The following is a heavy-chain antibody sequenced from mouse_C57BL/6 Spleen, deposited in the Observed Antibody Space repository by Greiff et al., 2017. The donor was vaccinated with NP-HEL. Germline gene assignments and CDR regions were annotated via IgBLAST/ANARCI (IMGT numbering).Heavy chain of an antibody. CDR1: GFTFSDYG. Sequence: EVKLMESGGGLVKPGGSVKLSCAASGFTFSDYGMHWVRQAPEKGLEWVAYISSGSGTIYYADTVKGRFTLSRDNAKNTLFLQMTSLRSEDTAMYYCAVTTHWYFDVWGTGTTVTVSS. V-gene: IGHV5-17*01. CDR3: AVTTHWYFDV. J-gene: IGHJ1*03. D-gene: IGHD2-12*01. CDR2: ISSGSGTI.